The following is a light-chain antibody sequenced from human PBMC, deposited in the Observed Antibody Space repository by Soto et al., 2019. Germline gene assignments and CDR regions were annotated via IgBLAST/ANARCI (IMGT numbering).Light chain of an antibody. CDR3: LSFDRRLIGLL. V-gene: IGLV1-40*01. CDR2: GNI. Sequence: QSVLTQPPSVTGSPGQTVTISCTGSSSIVGACYDVHWYRQVPGTAPKLLISGNINRPSGVPERFSGSKSGTSASLAITGLQAEDEGHSYCLSFDRRLIGLLFGVGTKLTVL. CDR1: SSIVGACYD. J-gene: IGLJ2*01.